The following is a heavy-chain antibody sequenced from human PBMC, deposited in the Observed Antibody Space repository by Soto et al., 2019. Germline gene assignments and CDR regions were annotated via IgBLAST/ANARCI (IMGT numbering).Heavy chain of an antibody. Sequence: GASVKVSCKASGYTFTGYYMHWVRQAPGQGLEWMGWINPNSGGTNYAQKFQGRVTMTRDTSISTAYMELSRLRSGDTAVYYCARDRAIAAGFDYWGQGTLVTVSS. CDR3: ARDRAIAAGFDY. J-gene: IGHJ4*02. D-gene: IGHD6-13*01. V-gene: IGHV1-2*02. CDR2: INPNSGGT. CDR1: GYTFTGYY.